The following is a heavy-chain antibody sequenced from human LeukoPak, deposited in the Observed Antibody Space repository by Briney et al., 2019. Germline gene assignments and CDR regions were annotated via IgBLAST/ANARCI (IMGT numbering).Heavy chain of an antibody. Sequence: ASVKVSCKASGYSFSDNYTHWVRQAPGQGLEWMGWINPNSGGTEYAQKFQGRVTMTRDTSISTAYMELRNLRSDDTAVYYCAREVYGDSSLDYWGQGTLLTVSS. CDR1: GYSFSDNY. V-gene: IGHV1-2*02. CDR2: INPNSGGT. J-gene: IGHJ4*02. D-gene: IGHD4-17*01. CDR3: AREVYGDSSLDY.